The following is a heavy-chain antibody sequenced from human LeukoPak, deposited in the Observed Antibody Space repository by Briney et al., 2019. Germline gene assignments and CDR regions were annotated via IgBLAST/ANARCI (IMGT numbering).Heavy chain of an antibody. J-gene: IGHJ5*02. D-gene: IGHD2-15*01. Sequence: NASETLSLTCAVSGGSINSRNWWGWVRQPPGKGLEWIGEIHHSGSTNYNPSLKSRATISVDKSKNQFSLNLSSVTAADTAVYYCARGGVAATNWFDPWGQGTLVTVSS. CDR2: IHHSGST. CDR3: ARGGVAATNWFDP. V-gene: IGHV4-4*02. CDR1: GGSINSRNW.